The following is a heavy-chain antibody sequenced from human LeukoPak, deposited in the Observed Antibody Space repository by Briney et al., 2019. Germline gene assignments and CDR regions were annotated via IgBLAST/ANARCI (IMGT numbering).Heavy chain of an antibody. CDR1: GYSFSNYW. V-gene: IGHV5-51*01. CDR3: ARQTPNQYGMDV. CDR2: IHPGDSNI. D-gene: IGHD2-15*01. Sequence: GESLKISCEGSGYSFSNYWIGWVRQMPGKGPEWMGIIHPGDSNIRYSPSFQGQITISADKSISTAYLQWSSLKASDTAMYYCARQTPNQYGMDVWGTGTTVTVSS. J-gene: IGHJ6*04.